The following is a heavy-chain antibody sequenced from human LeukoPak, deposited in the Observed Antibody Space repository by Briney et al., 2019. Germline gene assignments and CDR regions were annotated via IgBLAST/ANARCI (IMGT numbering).Heavy chain of an antibody. CDR1: EFTVSSNY. CDR3: ARVGTTVSTNYYGMDV. CDR2: IYTSGST. J-gene: IGHJ6*02. V-gene: IGHV3-66*02. Sequence: GGSLRLSCVASEFTVSSNYMNWVREAPGKGLVCVSFIYTSGSTYYADSVRGRFTISRDNSKNTLYLEMNSLRAEDTAVYYCARVGTTVSTNYYGMDVWGQGTTVTVSS. D-gene: IGHD4-11*01.